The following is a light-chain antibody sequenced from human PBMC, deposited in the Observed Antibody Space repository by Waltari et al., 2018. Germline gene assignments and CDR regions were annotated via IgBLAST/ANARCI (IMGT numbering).Light chain of an antibody. V-gene: IGKV3-11*01. CDR1: QSVSRY. CDR3: QQRSTWPLT. CDR2: DAS. Sequence: DIVLTQSPATLYLSPGERATLSCRASQSVSRYLGWYQQKFGQPPRLLIYDASNRATGIPARFSGSGSETDFTLTISSLEPEDFAVYYCQQRSTWPLTFGGGTKVEIK. J-gene: IGKJ4*01.